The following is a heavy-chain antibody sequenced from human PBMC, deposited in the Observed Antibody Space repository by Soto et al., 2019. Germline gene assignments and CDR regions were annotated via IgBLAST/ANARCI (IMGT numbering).Heavy chain of an antibody. Sequence: ASVKVSCKASGGTFSTHAIIWVRQAPGHGLEWMGGIIPNSGTTYYTQKFQGRVTITADEPTSTAFMELSSLKSEDTAVFYCARGYCSGGNCYSGMDVWGQGTMVTVSS. D-gene: IGHD2-15*01. CDR1: GGTFSTHA. CDR3: ARGYCSGGNCYSGMDV. CDR2: IIPNSGTT. J-gene: IGHJ6*02. V-gene: IGHV1-69*13.